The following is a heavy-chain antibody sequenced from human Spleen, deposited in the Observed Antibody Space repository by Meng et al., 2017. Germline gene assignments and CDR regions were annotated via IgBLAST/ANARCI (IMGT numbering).Heavy chain of an antibody. CDR2: IIAKSDGGKI. Sequence: EVQLVESGGGLVQPGGSLRLSCAASGFTFSNAWMSWVRQAPGKGLEWVGRIIAKSDGGKIDYAAPVKGGFIISRDDSQNMLFLQMNDLKTEDTGIYYCTARTGSDWGQGTLVTVSS. J-gene: IGHJ4*02. CDR3: TARTGSD. V-gene: IGHV3-15*01. CDR1: GFTFSNAW. D-gene: IGHD1-14*01.